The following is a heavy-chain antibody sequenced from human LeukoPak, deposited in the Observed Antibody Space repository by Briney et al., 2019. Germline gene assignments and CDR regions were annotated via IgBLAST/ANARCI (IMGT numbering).Heavy chain of an antibody. J-gene: IGHJ4*02. D-gene: IGHD6-13*01. CDR3: ARSGGYSSSWSL. CDR2: ISNSGIT. CDR1: GGSISTYY. V-gene: IGHV4-59*01. Sequence: SETLSLTCTVSGGSISTYYWNWIRQPPGKGPEWIGYISNSGITTYNPSLKSRVTISVDSSKSQFSPKVNSVTAADTAVYYCARSGGYSSSWSLWGQGTLVTVSS.